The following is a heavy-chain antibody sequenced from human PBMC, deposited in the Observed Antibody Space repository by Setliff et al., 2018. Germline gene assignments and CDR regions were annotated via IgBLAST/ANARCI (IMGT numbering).Heavy chain of an antibody. D-gene: IGHD3-10*01. CDR2: ISHSGST. CDR1: GGSFSGYH. J-gene: IGHJ4*02. V-gene: IGHV4-34*09. Sequence: SETLSLTCAVYGGSFSGYHWSWIRQPPGKGLEWIGEISHSGSTYYNPSLKSRVTISVDTSKNQFSLKLSSVTAADTAVYYCARDPTVVRGVMTPDYWGQGTLVTVSS. CDR3: ARDPTVVRGVMTPDY.